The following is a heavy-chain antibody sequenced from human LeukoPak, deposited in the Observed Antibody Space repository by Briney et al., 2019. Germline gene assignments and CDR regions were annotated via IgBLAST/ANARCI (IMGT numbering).Heavy chain of an antibody. D-gene: IGHD3-22*01. V-gene: IGHV3-74*01. CDR2: INADGGST. CDR1: GLTFSVYW. J-gene: IGHJ3*02. Sequence: GGSLRLSCEGSGLTFSVYWFHWVRQAPGEGLVWVSRINADGGSTVYADSARGRFTISRDNAKNTVYLQMNSLSTEDTAVYYCARGHSSGNQYDAFDMWGQGTRVTVSS. CDR3: ARGHSSGNQYDAFDM.